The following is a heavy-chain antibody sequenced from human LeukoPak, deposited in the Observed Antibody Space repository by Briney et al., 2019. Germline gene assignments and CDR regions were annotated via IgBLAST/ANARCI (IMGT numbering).Heavy chain of an antibody. D-gene: IGHD1-26*01. V-gene: IGHV3-23*01. J-gene: IGHJ4*02. Sequence: GGSLRLSCAASGFTFSSSAMSWVRQVPGKGLEWVSGISASGGSTYYADSVRGRFTISRDNSKNTLYVQMNNLRAEDTAVYYCARGGGYYAIDYWGQGTLVTVSS. CDR1: GFTFSSSA. CDR2: ISASGGST. CDR3: ARGGGYYAIDY.